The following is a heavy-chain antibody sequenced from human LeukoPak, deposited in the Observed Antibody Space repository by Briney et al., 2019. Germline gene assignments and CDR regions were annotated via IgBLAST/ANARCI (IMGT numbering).Heavy chain of an antibody. CDR1: GFTFSSYW. CDR3: TRENHDFWSGYYFDY. CDR2: IKSKTDGGTT. V-gene: IGHV3-15*07. J-gene: IGHJ4*02. D-gene: IGHD3-3*01. Sequence: GGSLRLSCAASGFTFSSYWMNWVRQAPGKGLEWVGLIKSKTDGGTTDYPAPVKGRFTISRDDSKTTLYLQMNSLKTEDTAVYYCTRENHDFWSGYYFDYWGQGTLVTVSS.